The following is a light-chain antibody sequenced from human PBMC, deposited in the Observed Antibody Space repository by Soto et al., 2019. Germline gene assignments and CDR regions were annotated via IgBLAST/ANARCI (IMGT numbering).Light chain of an antibody. J-gene: IGKJ4*01. Sequence: EIVMTQSPATLYVSPGERATLSCRASQSVSSNLAWYQQKPGQTPRLLIYEASSRATGIPARFSGSGSGTDFTLTNSSLQSEDFAVYYCQQYNNWPLTFGGGTNVEI. CDR2: EAS. CDR3: QQYNNWPLT. CDR1: QSVSSN. V-gene: IGKV3-15*01.